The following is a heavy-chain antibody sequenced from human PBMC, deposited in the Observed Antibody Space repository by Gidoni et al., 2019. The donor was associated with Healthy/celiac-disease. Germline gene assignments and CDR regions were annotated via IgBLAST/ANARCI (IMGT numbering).Heavy chain of an antibody. J-gene: IGHJ6*02. V-gene: IGHV4-34*01. CDR3: ARGLGLLWFREYNYYGMDV. D-gene: IGHD3-10*01. Sequence: GYGLEWIGEINHSGSTNYNPSLKSRVTISVDTSKNQFSLKLSSVTAADTAVYYCARGLGLLWFREYNYYGMDVWGQGTTVTVSS. CDR2: INHSGST.